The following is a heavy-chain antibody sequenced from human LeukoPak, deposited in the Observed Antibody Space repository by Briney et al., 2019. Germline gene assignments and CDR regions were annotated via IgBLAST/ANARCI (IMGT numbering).Heavy chain of an antibody. CDR2: INHSGSI. Sequence: SETLSLTCAVYGGSFSGYYWSWIRQPPGKGLEWIGEINHSGSINYNPSLKSRVTISVDTSKNQFSLKLSSVTAADTAVYYCAIGTTLYYMDVWGKGTTVTVSS. CDR1: GGSFSGYY. D-gene: IGHD4-11*01. CDR3: AIGTTLYYMDV. J-gene: IGHJ6*03. V-gene: IGHV4-34*01.